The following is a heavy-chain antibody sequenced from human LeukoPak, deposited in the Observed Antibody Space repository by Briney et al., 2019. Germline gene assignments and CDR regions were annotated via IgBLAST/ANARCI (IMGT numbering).Heavy chain of an antibody. CDR2: IYYSGST. Sequence: ASETLSLTCTVSGGSISSHYWSWIRQPPGKGLEWIGYIYYSGSTNYNHSLKSRVTISVDTSKNQFSLKLSSVTAADTAVYYCARDLRRQQLAFDYWGQGTLVTVSS. V-gene: IGHV4-59*11. J-gene: IGHJ4*02. D-gene: IGHD6-6*01. CDR3: ARDLRRQQLAFDY. CDR1: GGSISSHY.